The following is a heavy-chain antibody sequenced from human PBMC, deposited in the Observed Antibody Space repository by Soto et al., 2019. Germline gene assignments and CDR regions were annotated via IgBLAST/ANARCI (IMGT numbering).Heavy chain of an antibody. V-gene: IGHV1-69*12. CDR2: IIPIFGTV. CDR1: GGTFRTYA. Sequence: QVQLLQSGAEVKKPGSSVRVSCEASGGTFRTYAISWVRQAPGQGLEWMGEIIPIFGTVNYAQKFQGRVTITADESRNTVYMDLRSLRSEDTDVYYCAKGAVAGTPTSYYYYGMDVWGQGTTVTVSS. D-gene: IGHD6-19*01. CDR3: AKGAVAGTPTSYYYYGMDV. J-gene: IGHJ6*02.